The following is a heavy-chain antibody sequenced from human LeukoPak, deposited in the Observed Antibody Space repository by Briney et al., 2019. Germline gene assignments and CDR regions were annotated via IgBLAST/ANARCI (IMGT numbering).Heavy chain of an antibody. CDR1: GFTFSSYW. V-gene: IGHV3-74*01. Sequence: GGSLRLSCAASGFTFSSYWMHWVRQAPGKGLVWVSRINSGGSSTSYADSVKGRFTISRDNAKNTLYLQMNSLRAEDTAVYYCARDEDGDIVGAPTLDVWGKGTTVTISS. D-gene: IGHD1-26*01. CDR2: INSGGSST. J-gene: IGHJ6*04. CDR3: ARDEDGDIVGAPTLDV.